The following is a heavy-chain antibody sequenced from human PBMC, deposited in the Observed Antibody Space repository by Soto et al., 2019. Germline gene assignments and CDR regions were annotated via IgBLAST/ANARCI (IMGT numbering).Heavy chain of an antibody. J-gene: IGHJ6*02. Sequence: GASVKVSCKASGYTFTSYGISWVRQAPGQGLEWMGWISAYNGNTNYAQKLQGRVTMTTDASTSTAYMELRSLRSDDTAVYYCARVEIAAYGVLYGMDVWGQGTTVTV. CDR1: GYTFTSYG. V-gene: IGHV1-18*04. CDR3: ARVEIAAYGVLYGMDV. CDR2: ISAYNGNT. D-gene: IGHD6-6*01.